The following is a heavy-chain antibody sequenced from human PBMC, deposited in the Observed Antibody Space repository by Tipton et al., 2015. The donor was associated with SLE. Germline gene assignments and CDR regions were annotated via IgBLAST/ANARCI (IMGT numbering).Heavy chain of an antibody. D-gene: IGHD6-19*01. J-gene: IGHJ5*01. CDR2: IYHSGSA. CDR1: GDTISDHY. V-gene: IGHV4-59*11. CDR3: ARGGRSGDRRWTS. Sequence: TLSLTCTVSGDTISDHYWSWIRQPPGKGLEWIGSIYHSGSANYNPSLKSRVTMAIETSQNQFSLKVISVTAADTAVYYCARGGRSGDRRWTSWGQDPWSPSPQ.